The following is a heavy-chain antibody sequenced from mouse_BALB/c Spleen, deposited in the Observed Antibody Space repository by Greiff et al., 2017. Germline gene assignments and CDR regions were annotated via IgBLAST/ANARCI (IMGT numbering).Heavy chain of an antibody. CDR1: GYTFTSYW. J-gene: IGHJ2*01. CDR3: ARKIYYDYYFDY. Sequence: QVQLQQSGAELAKPGASVKMSCKASGYTFTSYWMHWVKQRPGQGLEWIGYINPSTGYTDYNQKFKDKATLTADKSSSTAYMQLSSLTSEDSAVYYCARKIYYDYYFDYWGQGTTLTVSS. CDR2: INPSTGYT. V-gene: IGHV1-7*01. D-gene: IGHD2-4*01.